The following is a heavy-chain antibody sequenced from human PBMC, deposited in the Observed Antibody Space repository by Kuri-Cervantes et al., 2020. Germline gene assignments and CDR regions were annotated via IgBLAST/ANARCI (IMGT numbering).Heavy chain of an antibody. Sequence: SETLSLTCAVYGGSFSGYYWSWIRQPPGKGLEWIGEINHSGSTNYNPSLKSRVTMTVDKSKNQFSLKLSSVTAADTAVYYCAKAHSSTWPLDIWGQGTLVTVSS. CDR1: GGSFSGYY. CDR3: AKAHSSTWPLDI. V-gene: IGHV4-34*01. CDR2: INHSGST. D-gene: IGHD6-13*01. J-gene: IGHJ4*02.